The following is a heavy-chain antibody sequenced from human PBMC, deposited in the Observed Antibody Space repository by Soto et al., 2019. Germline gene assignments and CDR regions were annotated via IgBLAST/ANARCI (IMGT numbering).Heavy chain of an antibody. V-gene: IGHV4-59*01. CDR1: GDSISSYY. Sequence: SETLSLTCTVSGDSISSYYWTWMRQPPGKGLEYIGYIYYSGRTYYNPSLKSRVTISVDTSKNQFSLKLSSVTAADTAVYYCARGHLGITTTGTWYDFDYWGQGTLVTVSS. CDR2: IYYSGRT. D-gene: IGHD2-15*01. J-gene: IGHJ4*02. CDR3: ARGHLGITTTGTWYDFDY.